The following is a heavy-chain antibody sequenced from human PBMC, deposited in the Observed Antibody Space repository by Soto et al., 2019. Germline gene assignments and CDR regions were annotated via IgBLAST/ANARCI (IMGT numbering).Heavy chain of an antibody. D-gene: IGHD3-22*01. CDR1: GYTFTGYY. V-gene: IGHV1-2*04. J-gene: IGHJ6*02. Sequence: ASVKVSFKASGYTFTGYYMHWVRQAPGQGLEWMGWINPNSGGTNYAQKFQGWVTMTRDTSISTAYMEMTILRDEDTAVYYCARGGSAERQTDGDSYHYYPMDVWGQGTTVTVSS. CDR2: INPNSGGT. CDR3: ARGGSAERQTDGDSYHYYPMDV.